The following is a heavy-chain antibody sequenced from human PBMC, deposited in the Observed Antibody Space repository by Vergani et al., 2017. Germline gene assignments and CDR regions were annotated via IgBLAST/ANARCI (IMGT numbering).Heavy chain of an antibody. J-gene: IGHJ4*02. CDR3: GRGSENYN. D-gene: IGHD5-24*01. CDR2: IKNTGDST. V-gene: IGHV3-23*01. CDR1: GFTFSSHA. Sequence: EVQLLQSEGAVVQPGGSLRLSCVASGFTFSSHAMSWVRQGHGQGLEWVSSIKNTGDSTYYAEHEKGRFTISRDKTKNTLYLQMNSRRVEDTAVYYCGRGSENYNWGQGTLVTVSS.